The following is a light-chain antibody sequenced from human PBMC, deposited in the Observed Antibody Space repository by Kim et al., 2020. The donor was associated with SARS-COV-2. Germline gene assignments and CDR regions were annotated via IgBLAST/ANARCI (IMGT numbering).Light chain of an antibody. Sequence: SYELTQPPSVSVSPGQTASITCSGDKLGDKCASWYQQKPGQSPVVVIYQDNKRPSGIPERFSGSSSGNTATLTISETQAMDEADYYCQAWDSNTVVFGG. CDR2: QDN. CDR3: QAWDSNTVV. J-gene: IGLJ2*01. V-gene: IGLV3-1*01. CDR1: KLGDKC.